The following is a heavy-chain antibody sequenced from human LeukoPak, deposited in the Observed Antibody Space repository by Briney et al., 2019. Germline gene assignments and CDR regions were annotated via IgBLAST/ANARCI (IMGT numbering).Heavy chain of an antibody. J-gene: IGHJ4*02. D-gene: IGHD2-21*01. CDR2: ISGSGGST. CDR3: AKNCWSSHRFDY. CDR1: GFTFSSYA. Sequence: PGGSLRLSCAASGFTFSSYAMSWVRQAPGKGLEWVSAISGSGGSTYYADSVKGRFTISRDNSKNTLYLQMNSLRAEDTAVHYCAKNCWSSHRFDYWGQGTLVTVSS. V-gene: IGHV3-23*01.